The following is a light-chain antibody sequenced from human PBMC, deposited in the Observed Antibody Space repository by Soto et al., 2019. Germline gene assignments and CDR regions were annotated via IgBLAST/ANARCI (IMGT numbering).Light chain of an antibody. CDR1: QSVSIY. V-gene: IGKV3-11*01. CDR2: DAS. J-gene: IGKJ4*01. Sequence: EIVLTQSPGTLSLSPGDRATLSCRASQSVSIYLAWYQQKPVQAPRLLIYDASNRVTGSPARFSGSGSGTDFTLTISSVEPEVLAVYYCQQRVDWFTFGGGTKLEIK. CDR3: QQRVDWFT.